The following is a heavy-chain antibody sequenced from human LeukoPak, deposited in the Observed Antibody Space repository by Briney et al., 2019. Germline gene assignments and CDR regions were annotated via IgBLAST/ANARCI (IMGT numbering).Heavy chain of an antibody. CDR3: TRATIFGVVVHYYYMDV. Sequence: ASVRISCTASGYTFTSYYIHWVPQAPGQGLECMGILNPSGGSTSYAQKFQGRVTMTRDTSTSTVYMELSSLRSDDTAVYYCTRATIFGVVVHYYYMDVWGRGTTVTVSS. CDR2: LNPSGGST. J-gene: IGHJ6*03. V-gene: IGHV1-46*03. CDR1: GYTFTSYY. D-gene: IGHD3-3*01.